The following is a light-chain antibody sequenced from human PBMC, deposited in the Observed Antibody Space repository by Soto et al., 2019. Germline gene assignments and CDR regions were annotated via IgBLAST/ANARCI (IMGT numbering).Light chain of an antibody. CDR1: QSVSSSY. V-gene: IGKV3-20*01. Sequence: EIVLTQSPGTLSLSPGERATLSCRASQSVSSSYLAWYQQKTGQAHRLLIYGASSRATGIPDRFSGSGSGTDFTLTISRLEPEDFAVYYCQQYGSSTLSFGGGTKVEIK. J-gene: IGKJ4*01. CDR2: GAS. CDR3: QQYGSSTLS.